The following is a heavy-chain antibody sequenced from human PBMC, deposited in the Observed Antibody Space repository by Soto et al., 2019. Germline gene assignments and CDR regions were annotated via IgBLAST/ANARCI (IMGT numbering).Heavy chain of an antibody. D-gene: IGHD6-13*01. CDR1: GFTFSSYA. J-gene: IGHJ4*02. CDR2: LSGTGGNT. CDR3: TKGVGSNSWYYFDY. Sequence: GGSLRLSCAASGFTFSSYAMNWVRQAPGKGLEWVSALSGTGGNTYYADSVKGRFTISRDNSKNTLNLQMNSLRAEDTAVYYCTKGVGSNSWYYFDYWGQGXPVTVSS. V-gene: IGHV3-23*01.